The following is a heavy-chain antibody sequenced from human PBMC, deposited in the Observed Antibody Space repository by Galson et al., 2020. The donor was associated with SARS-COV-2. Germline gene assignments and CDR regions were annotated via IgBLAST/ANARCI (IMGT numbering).Heavy chain of an antibody. CDR1: GDPVSGPSYH. Sequence: SETLSLTCTVPGDPVSGPSYHWNWIRQPAGKGLEWLGRIYATGNTDYNPSLKSRVAISIDRSKNQFSLKLNSVTAADTAVYYCARAKKVLLFLDMAGYFDYWGQGTLVTVSS. V-gene: IGHV4-61*02. CDR2: IYATGNT. CDR3: ARAKKVLLFLDMAGYFDY. J-gene: IGHJ4*02. D-gene: IGHD3-3*01.